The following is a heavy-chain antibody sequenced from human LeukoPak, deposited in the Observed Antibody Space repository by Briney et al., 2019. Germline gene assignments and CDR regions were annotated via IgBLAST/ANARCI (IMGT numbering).Heavy chain of an antibody. CDR2: INHSGST. V-gene: IGHV4-34*01. Sequence: SETLSLTCAVYGGSFSGYYWSWIRQPPGKGLEWIGEINHSGSTNYNPSLKSRVTISVDTSKNQFSLKLSSVTAADTAVYYCARRSGLRGSDYWGQGTLVTVSS. CDR3: ARRSGLRGSDY. CDR1: GGSFSGYY. D-gene: IGHD2-15*01. J-gene: IGHJ4*02.